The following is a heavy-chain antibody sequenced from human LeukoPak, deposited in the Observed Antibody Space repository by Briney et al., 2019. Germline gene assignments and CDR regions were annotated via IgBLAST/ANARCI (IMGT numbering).Heavy chain of an antibody. CDR3: ARGGSIAAAVAY. D-gene: IGHD6-13*01. J-gene: IGHJ4*02. CDR1: GYTFTSYY. CDR2: INPKSGGT. Sequence: ASVKVSCKASGYTFTSYYMHWVRQAPGQGLEWMGWINPKSGGTNYAQKFQGRVTMTRDTSISTAYMELSRLRSDDTAVYYCARGGSIAAAVAYWGQGTLVTVSS. V-gene: IGHV1-2*02.